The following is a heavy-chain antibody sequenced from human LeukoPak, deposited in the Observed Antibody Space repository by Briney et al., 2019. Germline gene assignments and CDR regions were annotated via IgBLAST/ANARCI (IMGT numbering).Heavy chain of an antibody. D-gene: IGHD6-6*01. CDR3: ARGRPRAEGEFDY. CDR1: GFTFSSYS. V-gene: IGHV3-21*01. CDR2: ISSSSSYI. J-gene: IGHJ4*02. Sequence: GGSLRLSCAASGFTFSSYSMNWVRQAPGKGLEWVSSISSSSSYIYYADSVKGRFTISRDNSKNTLYLQTNSLRAEDTAVYYCARGRPRAEGEFDYWGQGTLVTVSS.